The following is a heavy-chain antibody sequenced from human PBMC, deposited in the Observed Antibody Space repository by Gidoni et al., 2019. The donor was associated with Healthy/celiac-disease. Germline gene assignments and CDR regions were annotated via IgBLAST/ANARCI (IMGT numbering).Heavy chain of an antibody. CDR1: GYSFTSYW. CDR2: IDPSDSYT. CDR3: ARLEVVPAATPKLYYGMDV. D-gene: IGHD2-2*01. V-gene: IGHV5-10-1*03. J-gene: IGHJ6*02. Sequence: EVQLVQSGAEVKKPGESLRISCKGSGYSFTSYWISWVRQMPGKGLEWMGRIDPSDSYTNYSPSFQGHDTISADKSISTAYLQWSSLKASDTAMYYCARLEVVPAATPKLYYGMDVWGQGTTVTVSS.